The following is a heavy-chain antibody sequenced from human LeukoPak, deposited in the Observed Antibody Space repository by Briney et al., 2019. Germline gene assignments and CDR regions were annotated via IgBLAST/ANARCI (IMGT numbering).Heavy chain of an antibody. Sequence: PGGSLRLSCAASGFTFSSYAMSWVRQAPGKGLEWVSGISGSGDNTYYADSVKGRFTISRDNSKNTLYLQMNSLRAEDTAVYYCATGTGFQPLDYWGQGTLVTVSS. D-gene: IGHD1-1*01. V-gene: IGHV3-23*01. CDR1: GFTFSSYA. J-gene: IGHJ4*02. CDR2: ISGSGDNT. CDR3: ATGTGFQPLDY.